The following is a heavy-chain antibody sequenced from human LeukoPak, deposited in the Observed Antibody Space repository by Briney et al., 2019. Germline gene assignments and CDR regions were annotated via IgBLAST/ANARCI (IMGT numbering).Heavy chain of an antibody. CDR1: GGSISSGGYY. J-gene: IGHJ6*02. CDR2: MYYSGSP. D-gene: IGHD3-3*01. CDR3: ARYDSMYGMDV. V-gene: IGHV4-61*08. Sequence: KSSETLSLTCTVSGGSISSGGYYWSWIRQPPGKALEWIGYMYYSGSPIYNPSLKSRVTISVDTSKNQFSLKLTSVTAADSAVYYCARYDSMYGMDVWGQGTTVTVSS.